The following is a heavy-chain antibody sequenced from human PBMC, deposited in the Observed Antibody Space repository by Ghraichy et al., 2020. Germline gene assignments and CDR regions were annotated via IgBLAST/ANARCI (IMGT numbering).Heavy chain of an antibody. Sequence: GGSLRLSCAASGFTFSSDGMHWVRQAPGKGLEWVAVISYDGSNKYYADSVKGRFTISRDNSKNTLYLQMNRLRAEDTAVYYCAKDPDRHYSYYFDYWGQGTLVTVSS. CDR1: GFTFSSDG. J-gene: IGHJ4*02. V-gene: IGHV3-30*18. CDR3: AKDPDRHYSYYFDY. D-gene: IGHD2-15*01. CDR2: ISYDGSNK.